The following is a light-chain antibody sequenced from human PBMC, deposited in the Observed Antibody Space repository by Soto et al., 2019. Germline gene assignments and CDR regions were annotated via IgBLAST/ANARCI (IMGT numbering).Light chain of an antibody. Sequence: EIVLTQSPATLSLSPGERATVSCRASQSVSSHLAWYQQKRGQAPRLLIYDASSRASGIPARFSGSGSGTDFTLTISSLQSEDFAVYYCQQSNKWPQYTFGQGTKVDIK. CDR1: QSVSSH. CDR3: QQSNKWPQYT. V-gene: IGKV3-11*01. CDR2: DAS. J-gene: IGKJ2*01.